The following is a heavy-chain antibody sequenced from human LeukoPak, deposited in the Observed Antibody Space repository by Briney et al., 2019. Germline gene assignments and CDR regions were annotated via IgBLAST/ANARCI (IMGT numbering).Heavy chain of an antibody. J-gene: IGHJ4*02. CDR3: AKVHLTYYFDSSGYGFQDY. Sequence: GGSLRLSCAASGFTFSNYAMTWVRQAPGKGLEWVSALSGIGGNTFYADSVKGRFTISRDNSKNTLYLQMNSLRAEDTAVYYCAKVHLTYYFDSSGYGFQDYWGQGTLVTVSS. D-gene: IGHD3-22*01. CDR2: LSGIGGNT. V-gene: IGHV3-23*01. CDR1: GFTFSNYA.